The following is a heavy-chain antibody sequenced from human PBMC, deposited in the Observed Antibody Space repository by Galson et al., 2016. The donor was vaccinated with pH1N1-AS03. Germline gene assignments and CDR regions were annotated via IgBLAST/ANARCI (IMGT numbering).Heavy chain of an antibody. CDR2: IRSSGNTI. D-gene: IGHD1-26*01. CDR3: ARDDPEAPVGASFDY. CDR1: GFTFTSYS. J-gene: IGHJ4*02. Sequence: SLRLSCAASGFTFTSYSMNWVRQAPGKGLEWISYIRSSGNTIYYANSVKGRFTISRDNAKNSVYLQMNSLRAEETAVYYCARDDPEAPVGASFDYWGQGTLVIVSS. V-gene: IGHV3-48*01.